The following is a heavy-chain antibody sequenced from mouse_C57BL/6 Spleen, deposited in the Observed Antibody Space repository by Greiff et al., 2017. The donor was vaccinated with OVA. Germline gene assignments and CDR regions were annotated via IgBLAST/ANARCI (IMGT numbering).Heavy chain of an antibody. CDR2: IYPGSGST. J-gene: IGHJ3*01. D-gene: IGHD2-4*01. CDR3: ASSGYDYDGAY. CDR1: GYTFTSYW. V-gene: IGHV1-55*01. Sequence: QVQLQQPGAEPVKPGASVKMSCKASGYTFTSYWITWVKQRPGQGLEWIGDIYPGSGSTNYNEKFKSKATLTVDTSSSTAYMQRSSLTSEDAAVYYCASSGYDYDGAYWGQGTLVTVSA.